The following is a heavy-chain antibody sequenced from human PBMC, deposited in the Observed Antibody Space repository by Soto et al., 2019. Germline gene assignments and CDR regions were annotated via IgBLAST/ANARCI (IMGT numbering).Heavy chain of an antibody. J-gene: IGHJ4*02. CDR2: IKTKIESYAT. D-gene: IGHD2-15*01. CDR1: GFTLSGFD. Sequence: EVQLVESGGGLVQPGGSLKLSCAASGFTLSGFDVHWVRQASGEGLEWIGRIKTKIESYATAVAASVKGRFTISRDDSKNTAYLEMNSLKTEDTAVYYCTRRSCSGGGCYSDFDFWGQGALVTVSS. V-gene: IGHV3-73*01. CDR3: TRRSCSGGGCYSDFDF.